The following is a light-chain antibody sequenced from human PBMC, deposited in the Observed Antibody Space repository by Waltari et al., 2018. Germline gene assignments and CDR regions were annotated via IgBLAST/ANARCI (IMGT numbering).Light chain of an antibody. J-gene: IGLJ2*01. CDR3: LSYTSSITFV. Sequence: QPALTQPASVSGSPGQSITISCTGTSNAVGNSKHVCWSQQHPAKAPKLIISEVTERPSGVSDRFSGSKSGNTASLTISGLQAEDEADYYCLSYTSSITFVFGGGTKLSVL. CDR2: EVT. CDR1: SNAVGNSKH. V-gene: IGLV2-23*02.